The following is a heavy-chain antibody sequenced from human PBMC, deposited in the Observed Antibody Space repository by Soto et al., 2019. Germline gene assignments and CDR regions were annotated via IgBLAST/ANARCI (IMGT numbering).Heavy chain of an antibody. J-gene: IGHJ6*02. D-gene: IGHD4-17*01. CDR3: AGGSLPNDYGDSSYYYYGMDV. CDR1: GYTFTSYG. CDR2: ISAYNGNT. V-gene: IGHV1-18*01. Sequence: ASVKVSCKASGYTFTSYGISWVRQAPGQGPEWMGWISAYNGNTNYAQKLQGRVTMTTDTSTSTAYMELRSLRSDDTAVYYCAGGSLPNDYGDSSYYYYGMDVWGQGTTVTVSS.